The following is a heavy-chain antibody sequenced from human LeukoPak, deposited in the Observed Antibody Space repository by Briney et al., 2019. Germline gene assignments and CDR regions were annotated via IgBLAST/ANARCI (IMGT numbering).Heavy chain of an antibody. D-gene: IGHD3-3*01. Sequence: GGSLRLSCAASGFTFDDYGMSWVRHAPGKGLEWVSGINWNGGSTGYADSVKGRFTISRDNAKNSLYLQMNSLRAEDTALCYCARAHDFWSGIDYWGQGALVTVSS. V-gene: IGHV3-20*04. CDR2: INWNGGST. CDR3: ARAHDFWSGIDY. CDR1: GFTFDDYG. J-gene: IGHJ4*02.